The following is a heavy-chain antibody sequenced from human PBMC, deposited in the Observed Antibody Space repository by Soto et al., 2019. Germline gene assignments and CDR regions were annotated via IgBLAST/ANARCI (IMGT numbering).Heavy chain of an antibody. CDR1: GLTFCSYS. V-gene: IGHV3-21*01. CDR2: ISSSSSYI. CDR3: ARDLEDYSFWFDP. D-gene: IGHD4-4*01. J-gene: IGHJ5*02. Sequence: GGSLRLCCAACGLTFCSYSMNWVRQAPGRGLEWVSSISSSSSYIYYADSVKGRFTISRDNAKNSLYLQMNSLRAEDTAVYYCARDLEDYSFWFDPWGQGTLVTVSS.